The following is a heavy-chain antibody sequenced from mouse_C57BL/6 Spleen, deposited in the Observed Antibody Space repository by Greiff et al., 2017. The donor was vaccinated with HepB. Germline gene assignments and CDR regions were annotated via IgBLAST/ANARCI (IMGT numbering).Heavy chain of an antibody. Sequence: EVQRVESGGGLVKPGGSLKLSCAASGFTFSSYAMSWVRQTPEKRLEWVATISDGGSYTYYPDNVKGRFTISRDNAKNNLYLQMSHLKSEDTAMYYCAKYYYGSRRDWYFDVWGTGTTVTVSS. CDR3: AKYYYGSRRDWYFDV. D-gene: IGHD1-1*01. V-gene: IGHV5-4*01. CDR1: GFTFSSYA. CDR2: ISDGGSYT. J-gene: IGHJ1*03.